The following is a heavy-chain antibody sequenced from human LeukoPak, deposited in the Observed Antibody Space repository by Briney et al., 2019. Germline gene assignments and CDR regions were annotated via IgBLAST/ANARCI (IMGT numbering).Heavy chain of an antibody. D-gene: IGHD3-9*01. Sequence: PSETLSLTCTVSGGSLSSSSYYWGWIRQPPGKGLEWIGSIYYSGSTYYNPSLKSRVTISVDTSKNQFSLKLSSVTAADTAVYYCARGRGGYDILTGYYGGSDYWGQGTLVTVSS. V-gene: IGHV4-39*01. J-gene: IGHJ4*02. CDR3: ARGRGGYDILTGYYGGSDY. CDR1: GGSLSSSSYY. CDR2: IYYSGST.